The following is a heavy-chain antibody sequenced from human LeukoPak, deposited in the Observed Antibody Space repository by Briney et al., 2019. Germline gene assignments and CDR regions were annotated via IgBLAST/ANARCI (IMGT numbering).Heavy chain of an antibody. CDR2: INHSGST. D-gene: IGHD3-22*01. CDR3: ARGNLYSSDSSGYYFKFDY. Sequence: SETLSLTCAVKGGSFSGYYWSWIRQPPGKGLEWIGEINHSGSTNYIPSLKSRVTISVDTSKNQFSLKLSSVTAADTAVYYCARGNLYSSDSSGYYFKFDYWGQGTLVTVSS. V-gene: IGHV4-34*01. J-gene: IGHJ4*02. CDR1: GGSFSGYY.